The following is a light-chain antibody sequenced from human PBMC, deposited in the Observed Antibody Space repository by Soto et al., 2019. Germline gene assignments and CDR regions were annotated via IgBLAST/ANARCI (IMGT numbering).Light chain of an antibody. CDR1: QNVSTY. J-gene: IGKJ3*01. CDR3: HQRASFPHYT. CDR2: DAS. Sequence: EIVLTQSPSTLSFSPGDRATLSCRASQNVSTYLGWSHQKPGQAPRLLIYDASNRATGIPARFSGSGSGTDFHLTLSSLEHEDFAVYYCHQRASFPHYTFGPGTKVDIK. V-gene: IGKV3-11*01.